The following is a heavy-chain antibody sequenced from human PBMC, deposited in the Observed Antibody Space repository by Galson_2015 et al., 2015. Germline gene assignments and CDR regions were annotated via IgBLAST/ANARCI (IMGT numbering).Heavy chain of an antibody. Sequence: GLEWMGGISAYNGNTNYAQKLQGRVTMTTDTSTSTAYMELRSLRPDDTAVYYCARHLRIAAAGTGWFDPWGQGTLVTVSS. V-gene: IGHV1-18*01. J-gene: IGHJ5*02. D-gene: IGHD6-13*01. CDR2: ISAYNGNT. CDR3: ARHLRIAAAGTGWFDP.